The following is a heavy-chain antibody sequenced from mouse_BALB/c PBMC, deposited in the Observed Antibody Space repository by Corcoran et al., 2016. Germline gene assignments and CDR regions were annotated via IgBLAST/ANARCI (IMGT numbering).Heavy chain of an antibody. J-gene: IGHJ2*01. CDR3: ARWFDY. Sequence: DVQLQESGPGLVKPSQSLSLTCSVTGYSITSGYYWNWIRQFPGNKLEWMGYISYDGSNNYNPSLKNRISITRDTSKNQFFLKLNSVTTEDTATYYCARWFDYWGQGTTLTVSS. CDR1: GYSITSGYY. V-gene: IGHV3-6*02. CDR2: ISYDGSN.